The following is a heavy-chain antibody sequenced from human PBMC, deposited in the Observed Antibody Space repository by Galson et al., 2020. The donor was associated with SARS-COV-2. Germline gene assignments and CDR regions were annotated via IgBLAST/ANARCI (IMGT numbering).Heavy chain of an antibody. V-gene: IGHV1-69*10. Sequence: KISCKASGGTFSSYAISWVRQAPGQGLEWMGGIIPILGIANYAQKFQGRVTITADKSTSTAYMELSSLRSEDTAVYYCARGGLGLRGLLRTRGRHFDYWGQGTLVTVSS. D-gene: IGHD1-26*01. CDR1: GGTFSSYA. J-gene: IGHJ4*02. CDR2: IIPILGIA. CDR3: ARGGLGLRGLLRTRGRHFDY.